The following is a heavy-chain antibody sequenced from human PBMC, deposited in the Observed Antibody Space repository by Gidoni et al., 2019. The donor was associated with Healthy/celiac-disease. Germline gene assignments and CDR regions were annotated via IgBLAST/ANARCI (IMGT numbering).Heavy chain of an antibody. J-gene: IGHJ4*02. Sequence: QVQLVQSGAEVKKPGASVKVSCKASGYTFTSYYMPWVRQAPGQGLEWMGIINPSGGSTSYAQKFQGRVTMTRDTSTSTVYMELSSLRSEDTAVYYCAREGVVVTAHTRPPFDYWGQGTLVTVSS. D-gene: IGHD2-21*02. V-gene: IGHV1-46*01. CDR1: GYTFTSYY. CDR3: AREGVVVTAHTRPPFDY. CDR2: INPSGGST.